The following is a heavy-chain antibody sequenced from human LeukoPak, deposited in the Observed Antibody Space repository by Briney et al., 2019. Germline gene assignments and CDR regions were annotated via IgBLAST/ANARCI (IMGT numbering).Heavy chain of an antibody. J-gene: IGHJ5*02. CDR3: TRDRNDYGDYVVDL. CDR2: ISWNSGSI. D-gene: IGHD4-17*01. V-gene: IGHV3-20*04. Sequence: PGGSLRLSCAASGFTFDDYGMSWVRQVPGKGLEWVSGISWNSGSIGYADSVKGRFTISRDNAKNSLYLQMNSLRAEDTAVYYCTRDRNDYGDYVVDLWGQGTLVTVSS. CDR1: GFTFDDYG.